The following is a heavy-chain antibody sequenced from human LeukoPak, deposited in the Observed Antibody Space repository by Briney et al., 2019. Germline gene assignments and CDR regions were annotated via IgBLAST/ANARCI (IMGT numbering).Heavy chain of an antibody. CDR3: ARVSPGVGVVVVAATKEDYFDY. CDR2: ISSSGSTI. CDR1: GFTFSSYE. Sequence: GGSLRLSCAASGFTFSSYEMNWVRQAPGKGLEWVSYISSSGSTIYYADSVKGRFTISRDNAKNSLYLQMNSLRAEDTAVYYCARVSPGVGVVVVAATKEDYFDYWGQGTLVTASS. D-gene: IGHD2-15*01. V-gene: IGHV3-48*03. J-gene: IGHJ4*02.